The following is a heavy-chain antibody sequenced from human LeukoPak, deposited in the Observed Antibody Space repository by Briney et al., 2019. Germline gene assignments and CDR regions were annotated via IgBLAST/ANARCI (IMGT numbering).Heavy chain of an antibody. D-gene: IGHD5-18*01. J-gene: IGHJ4*02. CDR3: ARQYISGQWYFDY. CDR2: ISSDGSYK. Sequence: GGSLRLSCAASGFTFSSHALHWVRQAPGKGLEWVAVISSDGSYKYYADSVKGRFTISRDNSKNTLYLQMNSLIPEDTAVYYCARQYISGQWYFDYWGQGTLVAVSS. CDR1: GFTFSSHA. V-gene: IGHV3-30*04.